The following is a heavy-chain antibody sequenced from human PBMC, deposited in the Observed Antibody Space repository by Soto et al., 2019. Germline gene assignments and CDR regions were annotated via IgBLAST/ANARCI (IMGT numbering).Heavy chain of an antibody. V-gene: IGHV4-39*01. Sequence: SETLSLTCTVSGGSISSSSYYWGWIRQPPGKGLEWIGSIYYSGSTYYNPSLKSRVTISVDTSKNQFSLKLSSVTAADTAVYYCARQGQLSSGYSPNDSFDPWGQGTLVTVS. CDR1: GGSISSSSYY. CDR2: IYYSGST. D-gene: IGHD3-3*01. J-gene: IGHJ5*02. CDR3: ARQGQLSSGYSPNDSFDP.